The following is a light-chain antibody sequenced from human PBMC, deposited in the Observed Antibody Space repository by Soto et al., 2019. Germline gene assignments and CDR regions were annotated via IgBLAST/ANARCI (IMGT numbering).Light chain of an antibody. CDR2: WAS. Sequence: DILMTQSPDSLAVSLGERATINCKSSQSVLYNFNNKNQLAWYQQRPGQPPKLLIYWASTRESGVPDRFSGSGSGTDFTLTISSLQAEDVAVYYCQQYYSAPRTFGQGTTVEIK. CDR3: QQYYSAPRT. CDR1: QSVLYNFNNKNQ. V-gene: IGKV4-1*01. J-gene: IGKJ1*01.